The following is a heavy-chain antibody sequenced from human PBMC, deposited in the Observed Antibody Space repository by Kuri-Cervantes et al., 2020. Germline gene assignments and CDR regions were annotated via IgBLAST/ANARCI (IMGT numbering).Heavy chain of an antibody. Sequence: ASVKVSCKASGYTFTSYGMSWVRQAPGQGLEWMGWISADNGNTNYEQKFQGRVTMTTDTTTSTAYMEPRSLRSDDTAVYYCARVGPVTKGRRGMDVWGQGTTVTVSS. D-gene: IGHD4-11*01. CDR3: ARVGPVTKGRRGMDV. J-gene: IGHJ6*02. V-gene: IGHV1-18*01. CDR1: GYTFTSYG. CDR2: ISADNGNT.